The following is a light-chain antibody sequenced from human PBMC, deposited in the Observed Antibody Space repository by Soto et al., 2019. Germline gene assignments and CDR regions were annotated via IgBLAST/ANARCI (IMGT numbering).Light chain of an antibody. Sequence: DIQLTQSPSFLSASVGDRVTITCRASQGTSSYLAWFQQKPGRAPKLLIYGASTLQSGVPARFSGSGSGTDFTLTISKLQTEDFATYYCQQLNAYPLTFGQGTRLEIK. CDR1: QGTSSY. J-gene: IGKJ5*01. V-gene: IGKV1-9*01. CDR2: GAS. CDR3: QQLNAYPLT.